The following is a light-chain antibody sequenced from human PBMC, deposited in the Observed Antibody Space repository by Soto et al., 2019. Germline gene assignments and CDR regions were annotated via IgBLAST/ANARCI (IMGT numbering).Light chain of an antibody. Sequence: EIVLTQSPGTLSLSPGERATLSCRASQSVSSSYLAWYQQKPGQAPRHLIYGASSRATGIPDRFSGSGSGTSFTLTISRREHEDFAVYYCHQYGSSPLTFGGGTKVEIK. CDR3: HQYGSSPLT. J-gene: IGKJ4*01. V-gene: IGKV3-20*01. CDR1: QSVSSSY. CDR2: GAS.